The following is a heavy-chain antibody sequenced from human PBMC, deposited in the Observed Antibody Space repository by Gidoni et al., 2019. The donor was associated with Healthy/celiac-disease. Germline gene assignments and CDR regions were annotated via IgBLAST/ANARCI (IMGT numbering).Heavy chain of an antibody. J-gene: IGHJ4*02. D-gene: IGHD2-2*01. V-gene: IGHV3-23*01. Sequence: EVQLLESGGGLVQPGGSLRLSCAASGFTFSSYAMSWVRQAPGKGLEWVSAISGSGGSTYYADSVKGRFTISRDNSKNTLYLQMNSLRAEDTAVYYCANAGARDIVVVPAAPSSWGQGTLVTVSS. CDR2: ISGSGGST. CDR1: GFTFSSYA. CDR3: ANAGARDIVVVPAAPSS.